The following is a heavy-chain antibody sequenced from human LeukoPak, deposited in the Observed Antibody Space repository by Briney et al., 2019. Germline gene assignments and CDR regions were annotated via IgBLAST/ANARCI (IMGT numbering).Heavy chain of an antibody. CDR3: ARDYYDSSGSTAFDI. CDR1: GGSISSGDYY. V-gene: IGHV4-30-4*01. Sequence: SETLSLTCTVSGGSISSGDYYWSWIRQPPGKGLEWIVYIYYSGSTYYNPFLKSRVTISVDTSKNQFSLKLSSVTAADTAVYYCARDYYDSSGSTAFDIWGQGTMVTVSS. J-gene: IGHJ3*02. CDR2: IYYSGST. D-gene: IGHD3-22*01.